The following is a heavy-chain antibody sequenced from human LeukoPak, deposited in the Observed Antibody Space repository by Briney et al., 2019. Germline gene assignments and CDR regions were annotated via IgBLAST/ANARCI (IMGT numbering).Heavy chain of an antibody. CDR2: IKKDGSDK. CDR1: GFTFSSYW. D-gene: IGHD2-21*02. CDR3: ASLAVVTGGK. V-gene: IGHV3-7*02. J-gene: IGHJ4*02. Sequence: GGSLRLSCAASGFTFSSYWMTWVRQAPGKGLEWVANIKKDGSDKYYVASVKGRLTISRDNAKNSLYLQMNSLSAEDTAVYYCASLAVVTGGKWGQGTLVTVSS.